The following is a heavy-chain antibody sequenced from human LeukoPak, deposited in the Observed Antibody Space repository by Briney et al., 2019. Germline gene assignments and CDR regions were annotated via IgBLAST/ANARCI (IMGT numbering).Heavy chain of an antibody. V-gene: IGHV3-30*03. CDR3: ARGYSSSWLGYFDY. J-gene: IGHJ4*02. CDR2: VSSDGSNK. D-gene: IGHD6-13*01. Sequence: PGGSLRLSCAASGFTFSSYCIHWVRQAPDKGLEWVAVVSSDGSNKYYADSVKGRFTIARDTSKNALYLQMNSLGAEDTAVYYCARGYSSSWLGYFDYWGQGTLVTVSS. CDR1: GFTFSSYC.